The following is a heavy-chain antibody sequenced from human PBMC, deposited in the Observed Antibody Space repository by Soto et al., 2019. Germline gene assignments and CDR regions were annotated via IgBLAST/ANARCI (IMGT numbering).Heavy chain of an antibody. CDR3: ARDCGKGYGVDV. CDR2: ISSRSSTI. Sequence: GGSLRLSCAASGFTFTNYNMNWVRQAPGKGLEWVSYISSRSSTIYYADSVKGRFTISRDNAKNSLFLQMNSLRDEDTAVYYCARDCGKGYGVDVWGQGTMVTVSS. V-gene: IGHV3-48*02. CDR1: GFTFTNYN. J-gene: IGHJ6*02.